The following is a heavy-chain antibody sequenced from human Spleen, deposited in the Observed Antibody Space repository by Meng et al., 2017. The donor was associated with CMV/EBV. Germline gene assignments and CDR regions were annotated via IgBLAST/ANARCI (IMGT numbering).Heavy chain of an antibody. CDR3: ARAQLTTATSSFDY. Sequence: ASVKVSCKASGYTFTSYGISWVRQAPGQGLEWMGWISAYNGNTNYAQKLQGRVTMTTDTSTSTVYMQLSSLRSEDTAVYYCARAQLTTATSSFDYWGQGTLVTVSS. J-gene: IGHJ4*02. V-gene: IGHV1-18*01. CDR2: ISAYNGNT. CDR1: GYTFTSYG. D-gene: IGHD4-17*01.